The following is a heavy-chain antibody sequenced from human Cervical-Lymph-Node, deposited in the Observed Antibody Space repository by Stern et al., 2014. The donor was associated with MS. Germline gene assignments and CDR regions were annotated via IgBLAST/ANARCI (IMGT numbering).Heavy chain of an antibody. D-gene: IGHD2/OR15-2a*01. CDR3: AKASRTSMFDY. J-gene: IGHJ4*02. CDR1: GFTFSSHG. Sequence: EVQLLESGGNLVQPGGSLRLSCAASGFTFSSHGMSWVRQAPGKGLEWISTISNSCDGTYYGDSVTGRFTISRDNSKNTVFLQMNSLRVEDTALYYCAKASRTSMFDYWGQGTLVTVSS. CDR2: ISNSCDGT. V-gene: IGHV3-23*01.